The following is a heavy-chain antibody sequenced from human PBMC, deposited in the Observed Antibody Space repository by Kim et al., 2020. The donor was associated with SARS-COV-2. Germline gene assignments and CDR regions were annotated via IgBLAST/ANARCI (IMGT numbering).Heavy chain of an antibody. Sequence: STRDAESVRGRFIISRDNDKNTLYLQMNSLRAEDTAVYYCARGLAPLIDYWGQGTLVTVSP. V-gene: IGHV3-74*01. CDR3: ARGLAPLIDY. J-gene: IGHJ4*02. D-gene: IGHD3-3*02. CDR2: ST.